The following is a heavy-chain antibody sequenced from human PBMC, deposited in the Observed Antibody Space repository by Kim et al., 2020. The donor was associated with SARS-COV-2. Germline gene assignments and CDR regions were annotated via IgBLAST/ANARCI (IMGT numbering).Heavy chain of an antibody. CDR1: GYTFTSYY. V-gene: IGHV1-46*01. D-gene: IGHD2-15*01. CDR2: INPSGGST. Sequence: ASVKVSCKASGYTFTSYYMHWVRQAPGQGLEWMGIINPSGGSTSYAQKFQGRVTMTRDTSTSTVYMELSSLRSEDTAVYYCARDIGEDIVVVVAAYHPSLHFDYWGQGTLVTVSS. J-gene: IGHJ4*02. CDR3: ARDIGEDIVVVVAAYHPSLHFDY.